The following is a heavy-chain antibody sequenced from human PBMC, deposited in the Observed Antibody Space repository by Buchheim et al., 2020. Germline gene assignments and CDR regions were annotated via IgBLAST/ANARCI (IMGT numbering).Heavy chain of an antibody. Sequence: QVQLVESGGGVVQPGRSLRLSCAASGFTFSSYGMHWVRQAPGKGLEWVAVISYDGSSKFYADSVRGRSTISRDNANNTLYLQVNSLRPEDTAVYYCAKGLGGGREFDYIWGTYRFYVYWGQGAL. CDR1: GFTFSSYG. CDR2: ISYDGSSK. D-gene: IGHD3-16*02. CDR3: AKGLGGGREFDYIWGTYRFYVY. J-gene: IGHJ4*02. V-gene: IGHV3-30*18.